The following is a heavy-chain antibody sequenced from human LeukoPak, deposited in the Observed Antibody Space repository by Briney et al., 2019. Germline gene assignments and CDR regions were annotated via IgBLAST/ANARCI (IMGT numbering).Heavy chain of an antibody. CDR2: IIPIFGTA. Sequence: SVKVSCKASGGTFSSYATSWVRQAPGQGLEWMGGIIPIFGTANYAQKFQGRVTITTDESTSTAYMELGSLRSEDTAVYYCARDGDHHYFDYWGQGTLVTVSS. CDR3: ARDGDHHYFDY. CDR1: GGTFSSYA. J-gene: IGHJ4*02. V-gene: IGHV1-69*05. D-gene: IGHD4-17*01.